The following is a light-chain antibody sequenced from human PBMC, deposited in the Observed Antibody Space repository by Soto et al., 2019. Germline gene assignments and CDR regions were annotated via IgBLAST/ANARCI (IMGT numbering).Light chain of an antibody. J-gene: IGLJ1*01. Sequence: QSALTQPPSASGSPGQSVTISCTGTSSDVGGYNYVSWYQQHPGIAPQLIIYEVSKRPSGVPDRFSGSKSDNTASLTVSGLQAEDEADYFCSSYAGHNNYVFGTGTKLTVL. V-gene: IGLV2-8*01. CDR1: SSDVGGYNY. CDR3: SSYAGHNNYV. CDR2: EVS.